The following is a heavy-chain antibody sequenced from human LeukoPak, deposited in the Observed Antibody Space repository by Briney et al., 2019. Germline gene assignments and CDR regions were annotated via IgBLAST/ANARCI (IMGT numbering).Heavy chain of an antibody. D-gene: IGHD3-22*01. J-gene: IGHJ3*02. Sequence: SETLSLTCTVSGYSISSGYYWGWIRQPPGKGLEWIGSIDHSGTIYYNPSLKSRLTISVDTSKNQFSLKLSSVTAADTAVYYCARGSDSSGYFAFDIWGQGTMVTVSS. CDR1: GYSISSGYY. V-gene: IGHV4-38-2*02. CDR3: ARGSDSSGYFAFDI. CDR2: IDHSGTI.